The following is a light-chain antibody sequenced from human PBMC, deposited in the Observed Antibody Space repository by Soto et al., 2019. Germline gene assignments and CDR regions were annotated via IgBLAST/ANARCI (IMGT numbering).Light chain of an antibody. CDR2: KAS. CDR3: QQYKSNSLFT. J-gene: IGKJ3*01. V-gene: IGKV1-5*03. CDR1: QTINNW. Sequence: DIQMTQSPSTLSASVGDRVTITCRASQTINNWLAWYQQKPGKAPKLLIYKASSLESEVPSRFSGSGSGTEFTLTITSLQPDDFATYYCQQYKSNSLFTFGPGTKVDIK.